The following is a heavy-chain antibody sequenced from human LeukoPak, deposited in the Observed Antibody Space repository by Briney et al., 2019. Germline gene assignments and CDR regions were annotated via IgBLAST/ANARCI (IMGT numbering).Heavy chain of an antibody. CDR3: ASGWLRYYYFDT. J-gene: IGHJ4*02. CDR2: VYYSGSA. V-gene: IGHV4-59*01. D-gene: IGHD2-21*01. CDR1: GDAISGCY. Sequence: SSETLSLTCSVSGDAISGCYWSWFRQSPGQGLEWIGYVYYSGSANYNPSLKSRAAISIDTSKNQFSLNLTSVTAADMAVYYCASGWLRYYYFDTWGQGTLVTVPS.